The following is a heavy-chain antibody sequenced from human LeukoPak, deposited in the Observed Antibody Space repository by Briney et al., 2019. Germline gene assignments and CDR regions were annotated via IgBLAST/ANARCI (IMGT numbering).Heavy chain of an antibody. Sequence: GSLRLSCAASGFTFDDYGMSWVRQAPGEGLEWVSGLNWNGGSTGYADSVKGRFTISRDNAKNSLYLQMNSLRAEDTAVYYCARDLRKVGATINWGQGTLVTVSS. V-gene: IGHV3-20*04. CDR2: LNWNGGST. CDR1: GFTFDDYG. D-gene: IGHD1-26*01. J-gene: IGHJ4*02. CDR3: ARDLRKVGATIN.